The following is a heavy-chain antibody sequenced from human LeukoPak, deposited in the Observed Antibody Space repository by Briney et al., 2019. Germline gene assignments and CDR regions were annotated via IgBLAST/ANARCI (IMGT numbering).Heavy chain of an antibody. Sequence: PSETLSLTCTVSGGSISSSSYYWGWIRQPPGKGLEWIGSIYYSGSTYYNPSLKSRVTISVDTSKNQFSLKLSSVTAADTAVYYCARHRPYSSGWYVGGWGQGTLVTVSS. J-gene: IGHJ4*02. CDR3: ARHRPYSSGWYVGG. CDR1: GGSISSSSYY. CDR2: IYYSGST. D-gene: IGHD6-19*01. V-gene: IGHV4-39*01.